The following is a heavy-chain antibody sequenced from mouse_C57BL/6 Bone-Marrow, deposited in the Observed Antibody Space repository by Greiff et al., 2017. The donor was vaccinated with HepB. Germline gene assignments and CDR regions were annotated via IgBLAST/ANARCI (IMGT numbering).Heavy chain of an antibody. CDR3: ARGGNYGAMDY. J-gene: IGHJ4*01. D-gene: IGHD2-1*01. Sequence: QVQLQQSGAELVMPGASVKLSCKASGYTFTSYWMHWVKQSPGQGLEWIGEIDPSDSYTNYNQKFKGKSTLTVDKSSSTAYMQLSSLTSEDSAVYYCARGGNYGAMDYWGQGTSVTVSS. CDR2: IDPSDSYT. CDR1: GYTFTSYW. V-gene: IGHV1-69*01.